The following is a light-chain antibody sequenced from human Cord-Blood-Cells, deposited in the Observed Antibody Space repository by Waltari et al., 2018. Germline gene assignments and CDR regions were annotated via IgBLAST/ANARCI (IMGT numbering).Light chain of an antibody. Sequence: QSALPQPAPVSGAPGQSTTISCTGPSSDVGGYNYVSCYQQHPAKAPQLMIYDVSNRPSVVSNRFSGSKSGNTAALTSSGLQAEDEADYYCSSYTSSSTYVFGTGTKVTVL. J-gene: IGLJ1*01. CDR2: DVS. V-gene: IGLV2-14*03. CDR3: SSYTSSSTYV. CDR1: SSDVGGYNY.